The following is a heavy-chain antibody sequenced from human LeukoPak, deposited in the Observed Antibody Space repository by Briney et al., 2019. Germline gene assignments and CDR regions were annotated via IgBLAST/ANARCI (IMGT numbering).Heavy chain of an antibody. CDR3: AKYSSSGPLVDY. CDR2: IWYDGSNK. Sequence: QPGGSLGLSCAASGFTFSSYGMHWVRQAPGKGLEWVAVIWYDGSNKYYADSVKGRFTISRDNSKNTLYLQMNSLRAEDTAVYYCAKYSSSGPLVDYWGQGTLVTVSS. J-gene: IGHJ4*02. CDR1: GFTFSSYG. D-gene: IGHD6-13*01. V-gene: IGHV3-33*06.